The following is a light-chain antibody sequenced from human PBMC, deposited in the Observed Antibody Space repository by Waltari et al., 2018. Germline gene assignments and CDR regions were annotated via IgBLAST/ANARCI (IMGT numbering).Light chain of an antibody. CDR2: GAS. J-gene: IGKJ1*01. Sequence: DSQMTQSPSSLSASVGDRVTIPCRASQSISSYLNWSQQSPGSAPNRLIYGASSLQSGVPSRFSGSRSGTDFTRTSSSLQPEDFATYYGQQSYSTPETFGQGTKVEIK. CDR3: QQSYSTPET. V-gene: IGKV1-39*01. CDR1: QSISSY.